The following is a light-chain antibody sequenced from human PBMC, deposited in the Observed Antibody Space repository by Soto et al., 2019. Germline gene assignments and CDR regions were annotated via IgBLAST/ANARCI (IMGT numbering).Light chain of an antibody. Sequence: EKVMTQSPATLSVSPGERATLSCRASENIKNRLAWYQQKPGQGPRLLIYDAFTRATDIPARFSGSASGTEFPLTISILQSEDSAFYYCQQYDARWLTVGGGTKADIK. CDR3: QQYDARWLT. CDR1: ENIKNR. CDR2: DAF. V-gene: IGKV3-15*01. J-gene: IGKJ4*01.